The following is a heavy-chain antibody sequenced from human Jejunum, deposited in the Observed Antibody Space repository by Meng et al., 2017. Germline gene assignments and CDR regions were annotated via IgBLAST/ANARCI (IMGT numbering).Heavy chain of an antibody. CDR3: AKGVGAANYYFDY. V-gene: IGHV3-23*01. D-gene: IGHD3-10*01. CDR1: GFSFSNFV. CDR2: ISGSGTT. Sequence: GESLKISCTAFGFSFSNFVVTWVRQAPGKGLEWVSAISGSGTTYYADPVKGRFTISRDTSKNTLYLQIDSLRTEDTAVYYCAKGVGAANYYFDYWGQGTQVTVSS. J-gene: IGHJ4*01.